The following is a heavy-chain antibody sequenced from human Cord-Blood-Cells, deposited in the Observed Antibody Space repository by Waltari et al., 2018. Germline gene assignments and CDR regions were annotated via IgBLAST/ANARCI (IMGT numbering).Heavy chain of an antibody. Sequence: QVQLQESGPGLVKPSETLSLTCTVSGYSISSGYYWGWIRPPPGKGLEWIGSIYHSGSTYYNPSLKSRVTISVDTSKNQFSLKLSSVTAADTAVYYCARINYDFWSGYYTVGAFDYWGQGTLVTVSS. CDR1: GYSISSGYY. V-gene: IGHV4-38-2*02. CDR2: IYHSGST. J-gene: IGHJ4*02. D-gene: IGHD3-3*01. CDR3: ARINYDFWSGYYTVGAFDY.